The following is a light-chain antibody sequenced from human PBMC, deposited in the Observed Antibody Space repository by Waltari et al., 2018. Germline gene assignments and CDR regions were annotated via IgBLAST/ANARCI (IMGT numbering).Light chain of an antibody. CDR3: CSYAGSSTLV. Sequence: QSALTQPASVSGSPGQSITISCTGTSSDVGSYNLVSWYQQHPGKAPNLMIYEGSKRPSGVSNRFSGSKSGNTASLTISELQAEDEADYYCCSYAGSSTLVFGGGTKLTVL. J-gene: IGLJ2*01. CDR1: SSDVGSYNL. V-gene: IGLV2-23*01. CDR2: EGS.